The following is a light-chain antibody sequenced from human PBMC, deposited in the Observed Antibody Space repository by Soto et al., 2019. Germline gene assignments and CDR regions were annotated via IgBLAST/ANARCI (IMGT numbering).Light chain of an antibody. CDR1: SSNIGSNS. J-gene: IGLJ1*01. CDR3: GSWDSSLSAYV. V-gene: IGLV1-51*01. Sequence: QSVLTQPPSVSAAPGQKVTISCSGSSSNIGSNSVSWYQQLPGTAPKLLIYDDNKRPSGIPDRSSGSKSGTSATLGITGFQTGGEADYYCGSWDSSLSAYVFGSGTKVTVL. CDR2: DDN.